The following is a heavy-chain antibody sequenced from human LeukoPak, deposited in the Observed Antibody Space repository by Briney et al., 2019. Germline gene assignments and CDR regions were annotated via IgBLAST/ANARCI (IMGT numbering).Heavy chain of an antibody. CDR1: GGSISTYY. V-gene: IGHV4-59*01. CDR3: ARGLNNRKSGRRFDVFEI. D-gene: IGHD3-3*01. CDR2: VYYSGST. Sequence: SETLSLTCTVSGGSISTYYWSWIRQPPGKGLEWIGYVYYSGSTNYNPSLKTRVTISADTSKNQFSLRLSSVTAADTAVYYCARGLNNRKSGRRFDVFEIWGQGTMVTVSS. J-gene: IGHJ3*02.